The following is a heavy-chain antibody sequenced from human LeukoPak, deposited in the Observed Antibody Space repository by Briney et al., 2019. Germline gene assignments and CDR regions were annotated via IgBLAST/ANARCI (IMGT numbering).Heavy chain of an antibody. D-gene: IGHD3-22*01. Sequence: ASVKVSFKASGYTFTSYGISWVRQAPGQGLEWMGWISAYNGNTNYAQKLQGKVTMTTDTSTSTEYMELRSLRSDDTAVYYCARVPEFTYYYESSGYLTPWFDYWGQGTLVTVSS. J-gene: IGHJ4*02. V-gene: IGHV1-18*01. CDR2: ISAYNGNT. CDR1: GYTFTSYG. CDR3: ARVPEFTYYYESSGYLTPWFDY.